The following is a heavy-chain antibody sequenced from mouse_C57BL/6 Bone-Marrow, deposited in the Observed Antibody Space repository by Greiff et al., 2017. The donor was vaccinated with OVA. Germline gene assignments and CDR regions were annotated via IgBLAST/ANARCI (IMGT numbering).Heavy chain of an antibody. CDR1: GYTFTDYE. D-gene: IGHD1-1*01. V-gene: IGHV1-15*01. J-gene: IGHJ4*01. Sequence: QVQLQQSGAELVRPGASVTLSCKASGYTFTDYEMHWVKQTPVHGLEWIGAIDPETGGTAYNQKFKGKAILTADKSSSTAYMELRSLTSEDSAVYYCTRRGYYGSSYGGFYYYAMDYWGQGTSVTVSS. CDR2: IDPETGGT. CDR3: TRRGYYGSSYGGFYYYAMDY.